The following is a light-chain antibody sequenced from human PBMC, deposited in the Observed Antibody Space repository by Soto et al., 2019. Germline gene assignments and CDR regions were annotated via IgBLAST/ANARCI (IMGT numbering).Light chain of an antibody. CDR2: EVS. J-gene: IGLJ1*01. CDR1: SSDVGAYNY. Sequence: QSALTQPPSASGSPGQSVTISCTGTSSDVGAYNYVCWYQQHPGKAPKLMIYEVSERPSGVPDRFSGSKSSNTASLTVSGLQAEDEADYYCSSYAGSNNFVFGTGTKLTVL. CDR3: SSYAGSNNFV. V-gene: IGLV2-8*01.